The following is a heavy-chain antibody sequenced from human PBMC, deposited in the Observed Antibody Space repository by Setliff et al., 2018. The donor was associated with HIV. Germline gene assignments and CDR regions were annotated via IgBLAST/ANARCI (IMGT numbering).Heavy chain of an antibody. J-gene: IGHJ6*03. V-gene: IGHV1-8*02. CDR3: ARARRDSYDRGRRNHYYIDV. CDR1: GYTFTSYD. Sequence: VKVSCKASGYTFTSYDINWVRQATGQGLEWMGWMNPNSGNTGYAQKFQGRVTMTRDASISAAYMELNTLKFEDTAVYYCARARRDSYDRGRRNHYYIDVWGKGTTVTVSS. D-gene: IGHD3-22*01. CDR2: MNPNSGNT.